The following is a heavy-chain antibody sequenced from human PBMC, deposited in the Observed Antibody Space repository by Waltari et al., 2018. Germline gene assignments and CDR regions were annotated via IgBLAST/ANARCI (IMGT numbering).Heavy chain of an antibody. CDR1: GGSISSGSYY. D-gene: IGHD2-15*01. J-gene: IGHJ4*02. V-gene: IGHV4-61*09. CDR2: IYTSGRT. CDR3: ARVMGGNPTASDY. Sequence: QVQLQESGPGLVKPSQTLSLTCTVSGGSISSGSYYWSWIRQPAGKGLEWIGYIYTSGRTNYNPSLKSRVTISVDTSKNQFSLKLSSVTAADTAVYYCARVMGGNPTASDYWGQGTLVTVSS.